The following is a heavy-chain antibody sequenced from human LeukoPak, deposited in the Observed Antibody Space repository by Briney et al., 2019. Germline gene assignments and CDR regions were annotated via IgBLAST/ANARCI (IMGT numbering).Heavy chain of an antibody. CDR1: GYSFTTYW. D-gene: IGHD1-26*01. CDR3: ARRISGYYIDY. CDR2: IWPSDSDT. Sequence: GESLQISCQGSGYSFTTYWIGWVRQMPGKGLEWMGIIWPSDSDTRYSTSFQGQVTISADKSISTAYLQWSSLKASDTAIYFCARRISGYYIDYWGQGTLVSVSS. V-gene: IGHV5-51*01. J-gene: IGHJ4*02.